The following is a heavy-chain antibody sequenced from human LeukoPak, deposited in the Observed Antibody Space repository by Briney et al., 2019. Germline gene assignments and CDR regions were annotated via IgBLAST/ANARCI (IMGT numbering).Heavy chain of an antibody. V-gene: IGHV1-24*01. CDR3: ATEARGAWNSNWFDP. CDR1: GYTLTELS. J-gene: IGHJ5*02. CDR2: FDPEDGET. D-gene: IGHD1/OR15-1a*01. Sequence: ASVKVSCKVSGYTLTELSMHWVRQAPGKGLEWMGGFDPEDGETIYAQKFQGRVTMTEDTSTDTAYMGLSSLRSEDTAVYYCATEARGAWNSNWFDPWGQGTPVTVSS.